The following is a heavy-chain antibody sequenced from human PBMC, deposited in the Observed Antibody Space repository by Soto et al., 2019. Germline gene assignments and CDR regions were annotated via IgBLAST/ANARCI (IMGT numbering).Heavy chain of an antibody. CDR2: IWYDGSKK. CDR1: GFTFSGFG. J-gene: IGHJ3*02. CDR3: ARGRGGSYGGNSAHFET. V-gene: IGHV3-33*01. Sequence: QVKLVESRGGVVQPGTSLRLSCEASGFTFSGFGMHWVRQAPGKGLEWVAVIWYDGSKKYYADCVKGRFTISRDNSKNALYLQMNSLRAEDTAVYYCARGRGGSYGGNSAHFETWGQGTLVTVSS. D-gene: IGHD4-17*01.